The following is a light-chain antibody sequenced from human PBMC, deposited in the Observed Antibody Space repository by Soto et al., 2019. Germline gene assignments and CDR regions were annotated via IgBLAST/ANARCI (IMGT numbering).Light chain of an antibody. J-gene: IGKJ1*01. Sequence: EIVMTQSPATLSVSPGERATLSCRASQSVSINLAWYQQKPGQAPRLLLYGASTRATGITARLSGSGSGTDVTPNISSLQSEDFAVYYYHQDNNWPPWTFGQGTKVEIK. CDR2: GAS. V-gene: IGKV3-15*01. CDR1: QSVSIN. CDR3: HQDNNWPPWT.